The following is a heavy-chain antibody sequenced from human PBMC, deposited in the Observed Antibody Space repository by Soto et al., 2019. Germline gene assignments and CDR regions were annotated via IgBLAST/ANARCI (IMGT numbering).Heavy chain of an antibody. J-gene: IGHJ5*02. D-gene: IGHD1-26*01. CDR1: GITFNSYS. Sequence: PGGSLRLSCAASGITFNSYSMNWVRQAPGKGLEWVSSISSVSTYIYYADSVKGRFTISRDNAKNSLYLQMNSLRAEDTAVYHCAKNQGVELVPLATVDWFDPWGQGSVVTVSS. CDR2: ISSVSTYI. CDR3: AKNQGVELVPLATVDWFDP. V-gene: IGHV3-21*01.